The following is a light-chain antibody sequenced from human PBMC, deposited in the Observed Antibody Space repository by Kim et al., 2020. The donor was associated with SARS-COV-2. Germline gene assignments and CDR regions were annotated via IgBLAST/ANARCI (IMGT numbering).Light chain of an antibody. Sequence: SVSPGETATLSCRASQRVAGNLVWYQQKPGQAPRLLIYAASTRATGIPARFSGAGSGTEFTLTIDSLQPEDFAIYYCQQYTKWPLFGPGTKVDIK. J-gene: IGKJ3*01. CDR2: AAS. CDR3: QQYTKWPL. CDR1: QRVAGN. V-gene: IGKV3-15*01.